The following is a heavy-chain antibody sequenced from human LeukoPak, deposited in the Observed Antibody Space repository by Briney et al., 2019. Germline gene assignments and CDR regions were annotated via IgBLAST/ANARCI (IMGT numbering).Heavy chain of an antibody. V-gene: IGHV5-51*01. J-gene: IGHJ3*02. CDR1: GYSFTRYW. D-gene: IGHD3-22*01. Sequence: GESLKISCKGSGYSFTRYWIGWVRQMPGKGLEWMGIIYPGDSDTRYSLSFQGQVTISADKSISTAYLQWSSLKASDTAMYYCASPIVVVSTGGAFDIWGQGTMVTVSS. CDR3: ASPIVVVSTGGAFDI. CDR2: IYPGDSDT.